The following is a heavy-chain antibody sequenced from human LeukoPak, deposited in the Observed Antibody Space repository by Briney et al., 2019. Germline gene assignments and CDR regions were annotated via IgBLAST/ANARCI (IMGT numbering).Heavy chain of an antibody. CDR2: IKQDGSEK. J-gene: IGHJ3*02. V-gene: IGHV3-7*01. Sequence: GGSLRLSCAASGFTFSSYWMSWIRQAPGKGLEWVANIKQDGSEKYYVDSVKGRFTISRDNAKDSLYLQMNSLRAEDTAVYYCASRSGLGAYDAVAMWGHGTMVTVYS. D-gene: IGHD1-26*01. CDR1: GFTFSSYW. CDR3: ASRSGLGAYDAVAM.